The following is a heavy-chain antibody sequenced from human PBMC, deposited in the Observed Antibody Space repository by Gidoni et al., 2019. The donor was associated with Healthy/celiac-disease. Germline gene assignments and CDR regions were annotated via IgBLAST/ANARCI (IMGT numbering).Heavy chain of an antibody. V-gene: IGHV4-59*01. D-gene: IGHD6-6*01. J-gene: IGHJ4*02. CDR3: ARDSYYFDY. Sequence: QVQLQESGPGLVKPSETLSLTCTVSGGSISSYYWSWIRQPPGKGLEWIGYIYYSGSTNYNPSLKSRVTISVDTSKNQFSLKLSSVTAADTAVYYCARDSYYFDYWGQGTLVTVSS. CDR1: GGSISSYY. CDR2: IYYSGST.